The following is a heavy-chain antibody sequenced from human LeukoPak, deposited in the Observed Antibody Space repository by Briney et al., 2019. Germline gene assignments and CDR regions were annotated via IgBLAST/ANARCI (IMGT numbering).Heavy chain of an antibody. CDR2: IYYSGST. D-gene: IGHD1-26*01. J-gene: IGHJ4*02. CDR3: ARRSGSYLAY. V-gene: IGHV4-59*08. Sequence: TSETLSLTCTVSGGSISSYYWSWIRQPPGKGLEWIGYIYYSGSTNYNPSLKSRVTISIDTSKNQFSLKLSSVTAADTAVYYCARRSGSYLAYWGQGTLVTVSS. CDR1: GGSISSYY.